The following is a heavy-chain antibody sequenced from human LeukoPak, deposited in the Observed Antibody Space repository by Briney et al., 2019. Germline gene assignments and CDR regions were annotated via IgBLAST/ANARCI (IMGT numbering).Heavy chain of an antibody. CDR3: ARHGWLRFSRAEYFQH. D-gene: IGHD5-12*01. Sequence: ASVKVSCKASGYTFTSYAMHWVRQAPGQRLEWMGWINAGNGNTKYSQKFQGRVTITRDTSASTAYMELSSLRSEDTAVYYCARHGWLRFSRAEYFQHWGQGTLVTVSS. CDR2: INAGNGNT. V-gene: IGHV1-3*01. CDR1: GYTFTSYA. J-gene: IGHJ1*01.